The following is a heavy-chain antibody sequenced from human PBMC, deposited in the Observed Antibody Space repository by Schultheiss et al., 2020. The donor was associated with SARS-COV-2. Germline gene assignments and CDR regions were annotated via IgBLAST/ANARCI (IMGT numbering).Heavy chain of an antibody. CDR2: ISSSGSTI. D-gene: IGHD6-13*01. V-gene: IGHV3-11*01. J-gene: IGHJ4*02. Sequence: GGSLRLSCAASGFTFSDYYMSWIRQAPGKGLEWVSYISSSGSTIYYADSVKGRFTISRDNSKNTLYLQMNSLRAEDTAVYYCARDIKQQLGDYWGQGTLVTVSS. CDR3: ARDIKQQLGDY. CDR1: GFTFSDYY.